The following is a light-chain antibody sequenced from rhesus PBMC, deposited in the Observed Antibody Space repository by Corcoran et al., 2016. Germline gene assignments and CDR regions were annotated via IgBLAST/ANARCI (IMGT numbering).Light chain of an antibody. CDR2: KAS. J-gene: IGKJ4*01. CDR3: QQYNDRPT. CDR1: QDISSW. V-gene: IGKV1-22*01. Sequence: DIQMTQSPSSLSASVGDTATITCRASQDISSWLAWYQQKAGKAPKLLIYKASSLQSGVPSRFSGSGSGTDFTLTFSGLQSEDSATYYCQQYNDRPTFGGGTKVEIK.